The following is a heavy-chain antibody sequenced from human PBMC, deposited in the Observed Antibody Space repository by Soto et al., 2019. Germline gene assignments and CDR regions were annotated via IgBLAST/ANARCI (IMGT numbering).Heavy chain of an antibody. CDR2: IIPILGIA. Sequence: QVQLVQSGAEVKKPGSSVKVSCKASGGTFSSYTISWVRQAPGQGLEWMGRIIPILGIANYAQKFQGRVTITADKSTSTAYMELSSLRSEDTAVYYCARDLPIRTGPENFDYRGQGTLVTVSS. J-gene: IGHJ4*02. V-gene: IGHV1-69*08. CDR3: ARDLPIRTGPENFDY. D-gene: IGHD3-3*01. CDR1: GGTFSSYT.